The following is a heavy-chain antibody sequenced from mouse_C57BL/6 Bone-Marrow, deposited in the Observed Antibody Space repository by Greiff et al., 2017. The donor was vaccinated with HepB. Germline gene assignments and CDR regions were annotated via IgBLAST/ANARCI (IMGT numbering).Heavy chain of an antibody. J-gene: IGHJ3*01. CDR3: ARERPWFAY. CDR1: GYSITSGYY. Sequence: EVKLVESGPGLVKPSQSLSLTCSVTGYSITSGYYWNWIRQFPGNKLEWMGYISYDGSNNYNPSLKNRISITRDTSKNQFFLKLNSVTTEDTATYYCARERPWFAYWGQGTLVTVSA. V-gene: IGHV3-6*01. CDR2: ISYDGSN.